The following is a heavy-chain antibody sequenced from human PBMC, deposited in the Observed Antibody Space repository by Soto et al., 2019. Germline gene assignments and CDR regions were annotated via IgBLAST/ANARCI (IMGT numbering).Heavy chain of an antibody. Sequence: GGSLRLSCAASGFTFSSYGMHWVRQAPGKGLEWVAVISYDGSNKYYADSVKGRFTISRDNSKNTLHLQMNSLRAEDTAVYYSAKDLEMAHNWSSWGQGTLVTVSS. CDR3: AKDLEMAHNWSS. J-gene: IGHJ5*02. D-gene: IGHD1-1*01. V-gene: IGHV3-30*18. CDR1: GFTFSSYG. CDR2: ISYDGSNK.